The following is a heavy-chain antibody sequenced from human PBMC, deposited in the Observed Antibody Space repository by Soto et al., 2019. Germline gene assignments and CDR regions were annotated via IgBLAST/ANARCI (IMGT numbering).Heavy chain of an antibody. V-gene: IGHV3-30*18. CDR2: ISYDGSNK. Sequence: QVQLVESGGGVVQPGRSLRLSCAASGFTFSSYGMHWVRQAPGKGLEWVAVISYDGSNKYYADSVKGRFTISRDNSKNTLYLHMDSLRAEDTAVYYGAKDSVRTIFGVVIPGYYFDYWGQGNLVTVSS. D-gene: IGHD3-3*01. J-gene: IGHJ4*02. CDR3: AKDSVRTIFGVVIPGYYFDY. CDR1: GFTFSSYG.